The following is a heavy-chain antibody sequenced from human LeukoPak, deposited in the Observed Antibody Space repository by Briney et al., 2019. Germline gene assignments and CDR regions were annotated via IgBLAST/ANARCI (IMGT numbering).Heavy chain of an antibody. CDR3: ARQGQISAFDI. CDR1: GGSFSGYS. Sequence: SETLSLTCAVYGGSFSGYSWSWIRQPPGKGLEWIGYIYYSGSTYYNPSLKSRVTISVDTSKNQFSLKMTSVTAADTAVYYCARQGQISAFDIWGQGNLVIVSS. CDR2: IYYSGST. J-gene: IGHJ4*02. D-gene: IGHD2-15*01. V-gene: IGHV4-59*08.